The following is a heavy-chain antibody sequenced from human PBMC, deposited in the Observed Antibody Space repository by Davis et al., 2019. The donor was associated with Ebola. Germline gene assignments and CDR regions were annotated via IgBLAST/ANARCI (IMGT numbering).Heavy chain of an antibody. Sequence: MPSETLSLTCTVSGGSISSYYWSWIRQPPGKGLEWIGYIYYSGSTNYNPSLKSRVTISVDTSKNQFSLTLTSVTAADTAVYYCARGQYKRDYWGQGTLVTVSS. D-gene: IGHD1-1*01. CDR1: GGSISSYY. CDR2: IYYSGST. V-gene: IGHV4-59*12. J-gene: IGHJ4*02. CDR3: ARGQYKRDY.